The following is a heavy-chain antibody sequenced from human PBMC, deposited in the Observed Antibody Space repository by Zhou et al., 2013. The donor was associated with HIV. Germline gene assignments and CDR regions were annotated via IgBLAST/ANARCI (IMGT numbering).Heavy chain of an antibody. CDR1: GYTFTTYY. V-gene: IGHV1-46*01. Sequence: QVQLVQSGAEMKKPGASVNISCKASGYTFTTYYIHWVRQAPGQGLEWMGLINPGIGSTYYAEKFQGRVTMTRDTSTSTVNMQLGTLTSEDTAVYYCARDRSYSGTYEYYFDYWGQGTLVTVSS. J-gene: IGHJ4*02. CDR2: INPGIGST. D-gene: IGHD1-26*01. CDR3: ARDRSYSGTYEYYFDY.